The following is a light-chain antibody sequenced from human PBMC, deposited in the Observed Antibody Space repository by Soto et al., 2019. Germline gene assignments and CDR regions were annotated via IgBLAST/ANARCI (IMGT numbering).Light chain of an antibody. J-gene: IGKJ4*01. V-gene: IGKV1-12*01. CDR3: QQANSFPLT. Sequence: GDRVTITCRASQSINNWLAWYHQKPSKAPKHLIYAASSLQSGVPSRFSGSGSGTDFTLTISSLQPEDFATYYCQQANSFPLTFGGGTKVDIK. CDR2: AAS. CDR1: QSINNW.